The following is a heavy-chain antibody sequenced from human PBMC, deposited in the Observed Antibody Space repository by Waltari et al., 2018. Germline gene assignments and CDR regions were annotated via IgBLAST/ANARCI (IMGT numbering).Heavy chain of an antibody. CDR2: ISYDGSNK. V-gene: IGHV3-30-3*01. Sequence: QVQLVESGGGVVQPGRSLRLSCAASGFTFSSYAMHWVRQAPGKGLEWVAVISYDGSNKYYADSVKGRFTISRDNSKNMLYLQMNSLRAEDTAVYYCARFDVWGQGTLVTVSS. CDR1: GFTFSSYA. J-gene: IGHJ5*02. CDR3: ARFDV.